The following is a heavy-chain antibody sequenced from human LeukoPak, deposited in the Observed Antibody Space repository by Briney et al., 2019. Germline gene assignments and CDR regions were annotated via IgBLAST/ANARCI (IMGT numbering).Heavy chain of an antibody. Sequence: GRSLRLSCAASGFTFSSYAMHWVRQAPGKGLEWVAVISYDGSNKYYADSVKGRFIISRDNSKNTLYLQMNSLRAEDTAVYYCAKDPPAYYYDSSGYSTFDYWGQGTLVTVSS. CDR2: ISYDGSNK. V-gene: IGHV3-30-3*01. CDR1: GFTFSSYA. D-gene: IGHD3-22*01. J-gene: IGHJ4*02. CDR3: AKDPPAYYYDSSGYSTFDY.